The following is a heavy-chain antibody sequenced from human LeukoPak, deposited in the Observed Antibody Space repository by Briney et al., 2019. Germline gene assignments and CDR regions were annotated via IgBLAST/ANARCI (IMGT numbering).Heavy chain of an antibody. CDR1: GDSISRYY. D-gene: IGHD3-22*01. V-gene: IGHV4-4*07. CDR2: IFTSGAT. Sequence: SETLSLTCTVSGDSISRYYWSWIRQPAGKGLEYLGHIFTSGATIFNPDLKSRLTMSVDTSKTQFSLKMRSVTAADTAVYYCARGGYDSSSPFDYWGQGTLVTVSS. CDR3: ARGGYDSSSPFDY. J-gene: IGHJ4*02.